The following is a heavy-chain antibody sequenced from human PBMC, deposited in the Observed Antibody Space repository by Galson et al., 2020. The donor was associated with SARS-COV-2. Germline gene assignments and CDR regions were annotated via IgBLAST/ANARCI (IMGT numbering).Heavy chain of an antibody. Sequence: GGSLRLSCAASGLTFSGYAVHWVRQATGKGLEWVGRIKRKGFSYATAYAVSVNGRFTMSRDDSENTAYLQMNSLKIEATAVYYCTIGYCGSTSCYPRFVPWGPGTRVTVSS. CDR1: GLTFSGYA. CDR3: TIGYCGSTSCYPRFVP. D-gene: IGHD2-2*03. V-gene: IGHV3-73*01. CDR2: IKRKGFSYAT. J-gene: IGHJ5*02.